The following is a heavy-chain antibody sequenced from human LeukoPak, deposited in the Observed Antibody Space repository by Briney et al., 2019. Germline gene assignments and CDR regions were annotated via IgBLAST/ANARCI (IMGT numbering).Heavy chain of an antibody. Sequence: GGSLRLSCAASGFTFSSYAMHWVRQAPGKGLEWVAVISYDGSSKYYADSVKGRFTISRDNSKNTLYLQMNSLRAEDTAVYYCAKDLPWLVRDPYNRLDPWGQGTLVTVSS. CDR1: GFTFSSYA. J-gene: IGHJ5*02. CDR3: AKDLPWLVRDPYNRLDP. V-gene: IGHV3-30-3*01. D-gene: IGHD6-19*01. CDR2: ISYDGSSK.